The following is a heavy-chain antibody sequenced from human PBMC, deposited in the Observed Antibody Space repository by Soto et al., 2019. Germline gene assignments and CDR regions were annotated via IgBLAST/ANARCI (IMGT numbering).Heavy chain of an antibody. D-gene: IGHD2-2*03. V-gene: IGHV1-46*01. CDR3: AKDIGYCSSTSCFDRVVVVAASAFDI. J-gene: IGHJ3*02. CDR1: GYTFTSYY. CDR2: INPSGGST. Sequence: GASVKVSCKASGYTFTSYYMHWVRQAPGQGLEWMGIINPSGGSTSYAQKFQGRVTMTRDTSTSTVYMELNSLRAEDTALYYCAKDIGYCSSTSCFDRVVVVAASAFDIWGQGTMVTVSS.